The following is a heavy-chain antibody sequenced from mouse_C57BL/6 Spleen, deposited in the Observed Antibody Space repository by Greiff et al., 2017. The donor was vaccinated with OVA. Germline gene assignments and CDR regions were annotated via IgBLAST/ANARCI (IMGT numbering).Heavy chain of an antibody. V-gene: IGHV5-4*01. J-gene: IGHJ1*03. CDR3: ARDQDPFYWYFDV. CDR1: GFTFSSYA. D-gene: IGHD3-2*02. Sequence: VKLVESGGGLVKPGGSLKLSCAASGFTFSSYAMSWVRQTPEKRLEWVATISDGGSYTYYPDNVKGRFTISRDNAKNNLYLQMSHLKSEDTAMYYCARDQDPFYWYFDVWGTGTTVTVSA. CDR2: ISDGGSYT.